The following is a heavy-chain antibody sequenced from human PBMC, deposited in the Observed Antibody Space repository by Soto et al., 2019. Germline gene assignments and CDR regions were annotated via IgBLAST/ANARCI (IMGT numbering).Heavy chain of an antibody. Sequence: GGSLRLSCAASGFTLSSYSMNWVRQAPGKGLEWVSSISTTSSYIYYADSVKGRFTISRDNAKNSLYLQMDSLRAEDTAIYYCARDQMVRGVKISPIDDWGLGALVTVSS. CDR2: ISTTSSYI. V-gene: IGHV3-21*01. D-gene: IGHD3-10*01. J-gene: IGHJ4*01. CDR3: ARDQMVRGVKISPIDD. CDR1: GFTLSSYS.